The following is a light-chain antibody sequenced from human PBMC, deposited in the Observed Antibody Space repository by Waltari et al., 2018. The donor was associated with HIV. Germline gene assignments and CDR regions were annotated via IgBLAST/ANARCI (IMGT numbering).Light chain of an antibody. J-gene: IGKJ4*01. Sequence: EIVLTQSPVTLSVSPRERATLSCRASQSVSGDLAWYQQKPGQPPRLLIYDASTRATGIPARFSGSGSGTEFTLTISSLQSEDFAVYYCQQYNKWPPLTFGGGSRVEIK. CDR3: QQYNKWPPLT. CDR2: DAS. V-gene: IGKV3-15*01. CDR1: QSVSGD.